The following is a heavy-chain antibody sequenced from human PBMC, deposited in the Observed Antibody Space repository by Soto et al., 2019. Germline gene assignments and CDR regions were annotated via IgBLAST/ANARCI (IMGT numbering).Heavy chain of an antibody. V-gene: IGHV1-69*02. D-gene: IGHD1-26*01. J-gene: IGHJ4*02. CDR1: GDAFNTYT. Sequence: QVQLVQSGTEVKKPGSSVKVSCKASGDAFNTYTISWVRQAPGQGLEWMGRIIPLLGMADYAQKFQGRGTITADTSTRTAYMDLISLRSEDTAVYYCGRANSGSNQGFDYWGQGTLVTVSS. CDR3: GRANSGSNQGFDY. CDR2: IIPLLGMA.